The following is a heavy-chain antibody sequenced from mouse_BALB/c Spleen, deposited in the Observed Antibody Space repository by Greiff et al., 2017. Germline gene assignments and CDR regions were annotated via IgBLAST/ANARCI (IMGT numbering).Heavy chain of an antibody. J-gene: IGHJ4*01. V-gene: IGHV3-2*02. CDR1: GYSITSDYA. CDR2: ISYSGST. Sequence: VQLKESGPGLVKPSQSLSLTCTVTGYSITSDYAWNWIRQFPGNKLEWMGYISYSGSTSYNPSLKSRISITRDTSKNQFFLQLNSVTTEDTATYYCARGITTVVARMDYWGQGTSVTVSS. CDR3: ARGITTVVARMDY. D-gene: IGHD1-1*01.